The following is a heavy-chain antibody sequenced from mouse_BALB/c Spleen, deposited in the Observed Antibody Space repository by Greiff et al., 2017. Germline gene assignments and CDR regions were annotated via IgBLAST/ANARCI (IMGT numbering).Heavy chain of an antibody. J-gene: IGHJ3*01. V-gene: IGHV1-5*01. CDR2: IYPGNSDT. CDR1: GYTFTSYW. CDR3: TRGGIPYDYGGFAY. D-gene: IGHD2-4*01. Sequence: EVQLQESGTVLARPGASVKMSCKASGYTFTSYWMHWVKQRPGQGLEWIGAIYPGNSDTSYNQKFKGKAKLTAVTSTSTAYMELSSLTNEDSAVYYCTRGGIPYDYGGFAYWGQGTLVTVSA.